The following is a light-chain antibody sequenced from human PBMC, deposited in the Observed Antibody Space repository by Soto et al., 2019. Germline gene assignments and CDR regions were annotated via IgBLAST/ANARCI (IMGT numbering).Light chain of an antibody. CDR2: EGS. J-gene: IGLJ1*01. CDR1: SDNIGSYNL. CDR3: CSFAGTGTQYV. Sequence: QSVLTQPASMSGSLGQSTTISCIGSSDNIGSYNLVSWYQQKPGKAPKIIIFEGSKRPSGVSNRFSGSRSGNTASLTISGLQAEDEADYYCCSFAGTGTQYVFGTGTKLTVL. V-gene: IGLV2-23*01.